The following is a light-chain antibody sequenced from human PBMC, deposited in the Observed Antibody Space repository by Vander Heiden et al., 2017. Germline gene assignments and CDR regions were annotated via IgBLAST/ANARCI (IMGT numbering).Light chain of an antibody. CDR1: QSITTW. Sequence: DIKMNKSPSTLSASVGDRVTVTCRASQSITTWLAWYQQKPGKAPKLLIYDASNLQSGVPSRFSGSGSGTDFSLTISSLQPDDFATYYCQQYSIDSPTFGQGTKVEI. CDR2: DAS. J-gene: IGKJ1*01. CDR3: QQYSIDSPT. V-gene: IGKV1-5*01.